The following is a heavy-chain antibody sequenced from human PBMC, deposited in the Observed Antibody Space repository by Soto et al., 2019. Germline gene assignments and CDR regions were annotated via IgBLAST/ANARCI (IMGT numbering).Heavy chain of an antibody. CDR2: ISYDGSNK. V-gene: IGHV3-30-3*01. J-gene: IGHJ6*02. D-gene: IGHD6-6*01. CDR1: GFTFSSYA. CDR3: ARDNPSIAARSGMDV. Sequence: QSGGSLRLSCAASGFTFSSYAMHWVRQAPGKGLEWVAVISYDGSNKYYADSVKGRFTISRDNSKNTLYLQMNSLRAEDTAVYYCARDNPSIAARSGMDVWGQGTTVTVSS.